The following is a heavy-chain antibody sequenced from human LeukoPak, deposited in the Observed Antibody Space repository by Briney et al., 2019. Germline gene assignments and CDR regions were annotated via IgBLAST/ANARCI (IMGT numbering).Heavy chain of an antibody. CDR3: ARDLSLGRHDGGEPFAS. V-gene: IGHV1-18*01. D-gene: IGHD4-17*01. CDR2: ISGYNGNT. Sequence: SVKVSCKTSGYTFTNHGISWVRQAPGQGLEWMGWISGYNGNTNYVQKFSGRITLTPDTSPRTTYLRMWSLSSEDTALYYCARDLSLGRHDGGEPFASWGQGTLVTVSS. CDR1: GYTFTNHG. J-gene: IGHJ4*02.